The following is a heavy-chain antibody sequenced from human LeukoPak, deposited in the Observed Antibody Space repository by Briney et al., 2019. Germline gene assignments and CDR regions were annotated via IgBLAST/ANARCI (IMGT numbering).Heavy chain of an antibody. J-gene: IGHJ5*02. CDR2: IYYSGST. D-gene: IGHD1-26*01. CDR3: ARLSGSYVWFDP. CDR1: GGSISSGGYY. Sequence: SQTLSLTCTVSGGSISSGGYYWSWIRQHPGKGLEWIGYIYYSGSTYYNPSLKSRVTISVDTSKNQFSLKLSSVTAADTAVYYCARLSGSYVWFDPWGQGTLVTVSS. V-gene: IGHV4-31*03.